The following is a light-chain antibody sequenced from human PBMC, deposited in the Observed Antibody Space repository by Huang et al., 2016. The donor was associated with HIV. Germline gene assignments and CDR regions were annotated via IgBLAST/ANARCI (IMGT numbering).Light chain of an antibody. J-gene: IGKJ3*01. CDR1: QSVSRN. CDR2: DAS. CDR3: QQYNNWPRT. Sequence: EIVMTQSPATLSVSPGERATVSCRASQSVSRNLAWFQQKPGQAPRLLIYDASTRATGIPTRFSGSGSGTDFTLTISSLQSEDFVVYYCQQYNNWPRTFGPGTKVDFK. V-gene: IGKV3-15*01.